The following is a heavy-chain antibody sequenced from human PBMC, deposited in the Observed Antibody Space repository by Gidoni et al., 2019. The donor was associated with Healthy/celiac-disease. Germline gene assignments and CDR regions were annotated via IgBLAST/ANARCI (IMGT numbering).Heavy chain of an antibody. CDR3: ARVSGSYAYYYYGMDV. D-gene: IGHD3-16*01. J-gene: IGHJ6*02. CDR2: IWYDGSNK. V-gene: IGHV3-33*01. CDR1: GFPFSSSG. Sequence: QVQLVESGGGVVQPGRSLRLSCSASGFPFSSSGMHWVRQAPGKGLEWVAVIWYDGSNKYYADSVKGRFTISRDNSKNTLYLQMNSLRAEDTAVYYCARVSGSYAYYYYGMDVWGQGTTVTVSS.